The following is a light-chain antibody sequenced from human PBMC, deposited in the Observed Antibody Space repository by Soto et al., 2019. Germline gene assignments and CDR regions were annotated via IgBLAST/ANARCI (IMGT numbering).Light chain of an antibody. Sequence: DIQMTHSQSSLSASVDERVTITCRASQSISTYLNWYQQTPGKAPKLLIYAASSLQSGVPSRFSGSGSGTDFTLTISSLHPEDSATYYCQQSYSTPPTFGQGTKV. J-gene: IGKJ1*01. CDR2: AAS. CDR1: QSISTY. V-gene: IGKV1-39*01. CDR3: QQSYSTPPT.